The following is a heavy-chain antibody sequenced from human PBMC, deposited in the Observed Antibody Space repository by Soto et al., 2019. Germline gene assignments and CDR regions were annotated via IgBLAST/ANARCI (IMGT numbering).Heavy chain of an antibody. D-gene: IGHD3-22*01. V-gene: IGHV4-59*08. CDR1: GGSISSYY. J-gene: IGHJ4*02. Sequence: SETLSLTCTVSGGSISSYYWSWIRQPPGKGLEWIGYIYYSGSTNYNPSLKSRVTISVDTSKNQFSLKLSSVTAADTAVYYCARLGYYDSTGYYVGYWGQGTLVTVSS. CDR3: ARLGYYDSTGYYVGY. CDR2: IYYSGST.